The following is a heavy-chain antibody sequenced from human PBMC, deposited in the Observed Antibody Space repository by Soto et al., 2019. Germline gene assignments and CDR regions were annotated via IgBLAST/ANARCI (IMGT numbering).Heavy chain of an antibody. CDR2: ISSSSSTI. CDR1: GFTFSSYS. V-gene: IGHV3-48*01. D-gene: IGHD6-13*01. J-gene: IGHJ3*02. CDR3: ARRSSSSWYAFDI. Sequence: EVQLVESGGGLVQPGGSLRLSCAASGFTFSSYSMNWVRQASGKGLEWVSYISSSSSTIYYADSVKGRFTISRDNAKNSLYLQLNSLRAEDTAVYYCARRSSSSWYAFDIWGQGTMVTVSS.